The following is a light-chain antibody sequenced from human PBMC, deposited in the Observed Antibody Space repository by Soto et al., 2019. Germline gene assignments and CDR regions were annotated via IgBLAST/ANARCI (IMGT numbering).Light chain of an antibody. CDR3: QQRQYWPPIT. J-gene: IGKJ5*01. V-gene: IGKV3-11*01. CDR2: DTS. Sequence: EGVWTQSPGTQSSSPGVRATLSCRASQSVSSYLAWYQQKPGQAPRLLIYDTSNRATGVPARFSGSGSGTDFTLTISSLEPEDCAIYYCQQRQYWPPITFGQGTRLEIK. CDR1: QSVSSY.